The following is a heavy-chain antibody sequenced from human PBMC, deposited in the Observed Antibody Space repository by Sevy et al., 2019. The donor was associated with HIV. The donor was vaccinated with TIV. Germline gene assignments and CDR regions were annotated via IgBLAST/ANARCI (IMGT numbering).Heavy chain of an antibody. CDR1: GFTFSNYW. D-gene: IGHD3-16*01. CDR3: ARYAYDSNLDY. J-gene: IGHJ4*02. V-gene: IGHV3-74*01. CDR2: IRGDGTTT. Sequence: GGSLRLSCAASGFTFSNYWMHWVRQVPGKGPTWVSNIRGDGTTTDYSDSVKGRFTISRDNAKNTLYLQMNNLRAEDTATYYCARYAYDSNLDYWGQGTLVTVSS.